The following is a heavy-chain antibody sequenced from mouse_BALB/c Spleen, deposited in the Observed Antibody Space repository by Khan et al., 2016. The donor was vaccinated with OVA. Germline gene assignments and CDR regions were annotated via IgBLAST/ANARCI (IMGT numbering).Heavy chain of an antibody. Sequence: EVQLQESGPGLVKPSQSLSLTCTVTGYSITSDYAWNWIRQFPGNKLEWMGYISYSGSTNSNPALKSRISITRDTSKNQFFLQLNSVTTDDTATYYCARDGSRYNYAMDYWGQGTSVTVSS. J-gene: IGHJ4*01. CDR3: ARDGSRYNYAMDY. D-gene: IGHD2-3*01. CDR1: GYSITSDYA. CDR2: ISYSGST. V-gene: IGHV3-2*02.